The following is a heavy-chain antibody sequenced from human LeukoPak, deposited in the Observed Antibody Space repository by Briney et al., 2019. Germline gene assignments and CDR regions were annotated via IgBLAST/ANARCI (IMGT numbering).Heavy chain of an antibody. CDR1: GFTFSSYS. CDR3: ARTSEGGYFDY. V-gene: IGHV3-21*01. J-gene: IGHJ4*02. Sequence: GGSLRLSCAASGFTFSSYSMNWVRQAPGKGLEWVSSIGSSSSYIYYADSVKGRFTISRDNAKNTLYLQMNSLRAEDTAVYYCARTSEGGYFDYWGQGTLVTVSS. CDR2: IGSSSSYI.